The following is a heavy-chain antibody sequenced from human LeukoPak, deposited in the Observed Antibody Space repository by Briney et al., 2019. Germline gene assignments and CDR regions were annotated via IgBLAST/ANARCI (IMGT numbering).Heavy chain of an antibody. Sequence: SETLSLTCAVYGGSFSGYYWSWIRQPPGKGLEWIGEINHSGSTNYNPSLKSRVTISVDTSKNQFSLKLSSVTAADTAVYYCARQLDTDAFDIWGQGTMVTVSS. D-gene: IGHD1-1*01. CDR1: GGSFSGYY. CDR2: INHSGST. V-gene: IGHV4-34*01. J-gene: IGHJ3*02. CDR3: ARQLDTDAFDI.